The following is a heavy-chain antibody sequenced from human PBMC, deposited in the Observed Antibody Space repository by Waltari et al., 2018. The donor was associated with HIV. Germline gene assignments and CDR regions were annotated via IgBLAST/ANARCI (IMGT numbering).Heavy chain of an antibody. Sequence: QVQLQQWGAGLLKPSETLSLTCAVYGWSFSGYYCSWIRQPPGKGLEWIGEINHSGSTNYNPSLKSRVTISVDTSKNQFSLKLSSVTAADTAVYYCARGEVAAAGTDYWGQGTLVTVSS. CDR3: ARGEVAAAGTDY. J-gene: IGHJ4*02. CDR2: INHSGST. V-gene: IGHV4-34*01. D-gene: IGHD6-13*01. CDR1: GWSFSGYY.